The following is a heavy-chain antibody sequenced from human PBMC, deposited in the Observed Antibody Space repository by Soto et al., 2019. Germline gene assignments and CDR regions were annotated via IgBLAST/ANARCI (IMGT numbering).Heavy chain of an antibody. V-gene: IGHV3-30*03. CDR2: ISNDGSNK. J-gene: IGHJ4*02. CDR1: GFSFSTYG. CDR3: ASTTYYYDSSGYYYPPDLIEDPDY. Sequence: GGSLRLSCAASGFSFSTYGMHWVRQAPGKGLEWVAFISNDGSNKYYADSVKGRFTISRDNSKDTLYLQMNSLRAEDTAVYYCASTTYYYDSSGYYYPPDLIEDPDYWGQGTLVTVSS. D-gene: IGHD3-22*01.